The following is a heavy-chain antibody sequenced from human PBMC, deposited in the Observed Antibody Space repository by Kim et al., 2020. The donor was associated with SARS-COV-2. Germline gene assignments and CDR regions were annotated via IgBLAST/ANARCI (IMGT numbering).Heavy chain of an antibody. D-gene: IGHD3-10*01. J-gene: IGHJ4*02. Sequence: YVDSVKGRLTMSRDNAKKSLYLQMSSLRTEDTAIYYCAALDTVQVPGGIWGQGTLVTVSS. CDR3: AALDTVQVPGGI. V-gene: IGHV3-7*01.